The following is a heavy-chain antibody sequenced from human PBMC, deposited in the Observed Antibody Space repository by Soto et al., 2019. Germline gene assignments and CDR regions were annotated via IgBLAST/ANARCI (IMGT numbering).Heavy chain of an antibody. Sequence: GGSLRLSCAASGFTFSSYGMHWVRQAPGKGLEWVAVIWYDGSNKYYADSVKGRFTISRDNSKNTLYLQMNSLRAEDTAVYYCARAPGRYDFVVPWGQGTLVTVSS. J-gene: IGHJ5*02. CDR3: ARAPGRYDFVVP. CDR1: GFTFSSYG. D-gene: IGHD3-3*01. V-gene: IGHV3-33*01. CDR2: IWYDGSNK.